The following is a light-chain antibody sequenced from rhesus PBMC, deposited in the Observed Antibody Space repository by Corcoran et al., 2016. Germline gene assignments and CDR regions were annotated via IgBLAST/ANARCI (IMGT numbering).Light chain of an antibody. Sequence: DIQMTQSPSSVSASVGDRVTITCRASQGINSYLAWYQQKPGKAPQLLMHYATTLQNGVPSSFSGSKSGTVFALTISSLQPEDSASYYCQQYDSLPFSFGQGTKVELK. CDR2: YAT. CDR1: QGINSY. V-gene: IGKV1-25*01. CDR3: QQYDSLPFS. J-gene: IGKJ2*01.